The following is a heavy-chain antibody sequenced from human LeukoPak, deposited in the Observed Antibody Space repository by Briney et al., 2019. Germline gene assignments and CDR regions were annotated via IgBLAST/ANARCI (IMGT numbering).Heavy chain of an antibody. CDR2: ISAYSGDT. D-gene: IGHD6-13*01. Sequence: ASVKVSCEASGYIFTNYSISWVRQAPGQGLEWMGWISAYSGDTKYAQKFQGRVTMATDTSTSTGYMELRSLTSDDTAVYYCARASSTYYYYGMDVWGQGTTVTVSS. CDR1: GYIFTNYS. CDR3: ARASSTYYYYGMDV. J-gene: IGHJ6*02. V-gene: IGHV1-18*01.